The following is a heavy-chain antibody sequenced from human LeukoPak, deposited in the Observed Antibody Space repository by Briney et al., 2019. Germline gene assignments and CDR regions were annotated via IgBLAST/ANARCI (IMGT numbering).Heavy chain of an antibody. D-gene: IGHD6-6*01. CDR1: GFTFSSYW. J-gene: IGHJ6*03. CDR2: INNDGSST. CDR3: ARGGSSSHMDA. Sequence: PGGSLRLSCAASGFTFSSYWMHWVRQAPGKGLVWVSRINNDGSSTSYADSVKGRFTISRDNAKNTLYLQMNSLRAEDTAVYYCARGGSSSHMDAWGKGTTVTVSS. V-gene: IGHV3-74*01.